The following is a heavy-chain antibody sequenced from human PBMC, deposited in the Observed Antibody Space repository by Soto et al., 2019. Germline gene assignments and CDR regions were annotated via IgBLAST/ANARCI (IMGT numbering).Heavy chain of an antibody. Sequence: QVHVVQSGAEMKRLGSSVKVSCKASGGTYSSYAFNWVRQAPGQGLEWVGGTIPVFQTTNLAQKFQGRVTLTADERTTTAYMELSRLTSEDTAVYYCTKGGYDLIYYFGMDVWGQGTTVTVSS. CDR1: GGTYSSYA. V-gene: IGHV1-69*01. D-gene: IGHD5-12*01. CDR3: TKGGYDLIYYFGMDV. J-gene: IGHJ6*02. CDR2: TIPVFQTT.